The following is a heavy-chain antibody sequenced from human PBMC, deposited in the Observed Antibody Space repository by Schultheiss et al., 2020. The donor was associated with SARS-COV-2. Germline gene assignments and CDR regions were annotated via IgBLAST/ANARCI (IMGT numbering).Heavy chain of an antibody. CDR2: ISYDGSNK. Sequence: GGSLRLSCAASGFTFSSYAMHWVRQAPGKGLEWVAVISYDGSNKYYADSVKGRFTISRDNSKNTLYLQMNSLRAEDTAVYYCARSQRGKPGIAVADLYWYFDLWGRGTLVTVSS. CDR1: GFTFSSYA. V-gene: IGHV3-30*01. J-gene: IGHJ2*01. CDR3: ARSQRGKPGIAVADLYWYFDL. D-gene: IGHD6-19*01.